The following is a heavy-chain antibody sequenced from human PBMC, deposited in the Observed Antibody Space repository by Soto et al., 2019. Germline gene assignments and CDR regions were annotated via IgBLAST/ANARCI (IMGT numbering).Heavy chain of an antibody. CDR2: IIPILGIA. Sequence: SLNVSCKASRGTFSSYTISWVRQAPGQGLEWMGRIIPILGIANYAQKFQGRVTITADKSTSTAYMELISLRSEDTAVYYCASLGRGASTSTVTTWEGQNQYYYYMDVWGKGTTVTVSS. D-gene: IGHD4-17*01. CDR1: RGTFSSYT. CDR3: ASLGRGASTSTVTTWEGQNQYYYYMDV. V-gene: IGHV1-69*02. J-gene: IGHJ6*03.